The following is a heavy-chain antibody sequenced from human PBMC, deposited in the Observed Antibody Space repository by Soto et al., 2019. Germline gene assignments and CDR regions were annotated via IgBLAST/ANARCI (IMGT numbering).Heavy chain of an antibody. CDR3: VRAAKRYFDY. V-gene: IGHV1-69*06. Sequence: QVQLVQSGAEVRKPGSSVKVSCKASGVTYNTFAFSWVRQAPGQGLEWMGGIIPVLGPAFYAQKFQGRVTITADKSTSTAYLELTSLRSEDTAVYYCVRAAKRYFDYWGQGTLVTVSS. CDR1: GVTYNTFA. D-gene: IGHD6-25*01. J-gene: IGHJ4*02. CDR2: IIPVLGPA.